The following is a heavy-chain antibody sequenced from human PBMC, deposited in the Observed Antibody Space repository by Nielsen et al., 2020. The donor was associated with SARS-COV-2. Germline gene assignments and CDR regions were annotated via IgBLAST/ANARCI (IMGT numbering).Heavy chain of an antibody. J-gene: IGHJ4*02. D-gene: IGHD3-10*01. CDR2: ISESGGAT. CDR3: AKHEGED. V-gene: IGHV3-23*01. CDR1: GFSFNKYC. Sequence: GSLKISCVASGFSFNKYCIEWVRQAPGKGLEWVSAISESGGATYYPDSVKGRFTISRDNSRNTLYLEMNSLKADDTAVYYCAKHEGEDWGQGTLVTVSS.